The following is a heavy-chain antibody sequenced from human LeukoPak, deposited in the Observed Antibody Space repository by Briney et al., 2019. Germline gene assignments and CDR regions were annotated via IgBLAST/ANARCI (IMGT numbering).Heavy chain of an antibody. CDR1: GFTFSTYW. Sequence: GGSLRLSCAASGFTFSTYWMSWVRQAPGKGLEWVANIRHDGSETYYADSAKGRFTIFRDNTKASLYMQLNSLTAEDTAVYYCARVAVIYQYYMDFWGRGTTVTVSS. CDR3: ARVAVIYQYYMDF. D-gene: IGHD2-2*01. CDR2: IRHDGSET. V-gene: IGHV3-7*01. J-gene: IGHJ6*03.